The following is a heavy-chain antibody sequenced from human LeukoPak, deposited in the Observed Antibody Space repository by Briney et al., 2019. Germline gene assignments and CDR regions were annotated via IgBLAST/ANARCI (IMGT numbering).Heavy chain of an antibody. CDR3: ARSFLEWLERANFDY. D-gene: IGHD3-3*02. Sequence: ASVKVSCKASGYTFTGYYMHWVRQAPGQGLEWMGWINPNSGGTNYAQKFQGRVTMTRDTSISTAYMELSRLRSDDTAVYYCARSFLEWLERANFDYWGQGTLVTVSS. J-gene: IGHJ4*02. V-gene: IGHV1-2*02. CDR1: GYTFTGYY. CDR2: INPNSGGT.